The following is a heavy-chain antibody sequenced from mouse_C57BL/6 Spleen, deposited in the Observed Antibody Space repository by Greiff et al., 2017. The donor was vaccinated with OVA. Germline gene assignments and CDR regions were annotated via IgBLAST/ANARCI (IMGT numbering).Heavy chain of an antibody. V-gene: IGHV1-7*01. D-gene: IGHD2-2*01. CDR1: GYTFTSYW. Sequence: QVQLQQSGAELAKPGASVKLSCKASGYTFTSYWMHWVKQRPGQGLEWIGYINPSSGYTKYNQKFKDKATLTADKSSRTAYMQLSSLTYEDSAVYYCASMVTTNVYYAMDYWGQGTSVTVSS. CDR3: ASMVTTNVYYAMDY. J-gene: IGHJ4*01. CDR2: INPSSGYT.